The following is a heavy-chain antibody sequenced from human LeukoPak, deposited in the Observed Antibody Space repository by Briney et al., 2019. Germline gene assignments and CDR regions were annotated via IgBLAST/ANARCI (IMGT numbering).Heavy chain of an antibody. Sequence: GGSLRLSCAASGFIFSGYAMSWVRQAPGKGLEWVSGISGGGGSTYYADSVKGRFAISRDNSKNRLFLQMNSLGPEDTAFYFCAKDGRELRTDEPYLDYWGQGTLVSVSS. J-gene: IGHJ4*02. CDR1: GFIFSGYA. V-gene: IGHV3-23*01. D-gene: IGHD1-26*01. CDR2: ISGGGGST. CDR3: AKDGRELRTDEPYLDY.